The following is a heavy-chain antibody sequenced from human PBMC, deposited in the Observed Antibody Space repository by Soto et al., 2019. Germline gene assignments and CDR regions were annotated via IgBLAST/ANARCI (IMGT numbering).Heavy chain of an antibody. D-gene: IGHD5-18*01. CDR3: ARHGTVDTAMVTGFDY. CDR2: IYPGDSDT. CDR1: GYSFTSYW. Sequence: GESLKISCNGSGYSFTSYWIGWVRQMPGKGLEWMGIIYPGDSDTRYSPSFQGQVTISADKSISTAYLQWSSLKASDTAMYYCARHGTVDTAMVTGFDYWGQGTLVTVSS. V-gene: IGHV5-51*01. J-gene: IGHJ4*02.